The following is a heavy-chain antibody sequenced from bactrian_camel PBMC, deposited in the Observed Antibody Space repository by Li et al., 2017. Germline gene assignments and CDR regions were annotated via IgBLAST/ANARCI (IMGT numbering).Heavy chain of an antibody. J-gene: IGHJ4*01. CDR2: FGSDEST. Sequence: VQLVESGGGQAQAGGSLKLSCVASGYTFSSCGMGWYRQAPGRECELVSMFGSDESTWYSDSVKGRFTTSRNDAKNTVYLQMDNLKSEDTAVYYCAAANLRDWLVPVPYNYWGQGTQVTVS. D-gene: IGHD1*01. V-gene: IGHV3S56*01. CDR3: AAANLRDWLVPVPYNY. CDR1: GYTFSSCG.